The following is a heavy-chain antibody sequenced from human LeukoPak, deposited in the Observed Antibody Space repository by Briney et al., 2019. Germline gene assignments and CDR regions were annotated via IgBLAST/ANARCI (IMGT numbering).Heavy chain of an antibody. CDR2: IIPIFGTA. V-gene: IGHV1-69*06. CDR3: ALQAAGTGS. CDR1: GGTFSSYA. J-gene: IGHJ4*02. Sequence: GASVKVSCKASGGTFSSYAISWVRQAPGQGLEWMGGIIPIFGTANYAQKFQGRVTITADKSTSTAYMELSSLRSEDTAGYYCALQAAGTGSWGQGTLSPSPQ. D-gene: IGHD6-13*01.